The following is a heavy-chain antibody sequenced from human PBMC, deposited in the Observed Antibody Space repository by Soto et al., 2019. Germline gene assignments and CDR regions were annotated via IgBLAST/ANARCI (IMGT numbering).Heavy chain of an antibody. CDR3: ARKPYDSSGYYPHNWFDP. CDR2: IYPGDSDT. CDR1: GYSFTSYC. V-gene: IGHV5-51*01. D-gene: IGHD3-22*01. J-gene: IGHJ5*02. Sequence: GESLKVCCKGSGYSFTSYCIGWVSQMPGKGLEWMGIIYPGDSDTRYSPSFQGQVTISADKSISTAYLQWSSLKASDTAMYYCARKPYDSSGYYPHNWFDPWGQGTLVTVSS.